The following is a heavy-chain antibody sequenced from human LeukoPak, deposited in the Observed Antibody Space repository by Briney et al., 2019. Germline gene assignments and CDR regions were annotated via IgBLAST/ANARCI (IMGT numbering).Heavy chain of an antibody. CDR2: IYSGGNT. CDR3: ARSFFQWNYGSCLDS. V-gene: IGHV3-53*05. D-gene: IGHD1-7*01. Sequence: PGGSLRLSCTVSGFTVSSNSWSWVRQAPGKGLEWVSFIYSGGNTHYSDSVKGRFTLSRDNSKNTLYLQMNSLRPEDTAVYSCARSFFQWNYGSCLDSWGQGTLVTVSS. CDR1: GFTVSSNS. J-gene: IGHJ4*02.